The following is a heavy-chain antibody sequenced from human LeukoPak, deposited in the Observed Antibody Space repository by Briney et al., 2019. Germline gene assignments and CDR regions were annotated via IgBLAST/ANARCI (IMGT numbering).Heavy chain of an antibody. D-gene: IGHD6-13*01. CDR2: IYYSGST. V-gene: IGHV4-31*03. Sequence: SETLSLTCTVSGGSISSGGYYWSWIRQHPGKGLEWIGYIYYSGSTYYNPSLKSRVTISVDTSKNQFSLKLSSVTAADTAVYYCARVYSSFRTFRMDVWGQGTTVTVSS. CDR3: ARVYSSFRTFRMDV. J-gene: IGHJ6*02. CDR1: GGSISSGGYY.